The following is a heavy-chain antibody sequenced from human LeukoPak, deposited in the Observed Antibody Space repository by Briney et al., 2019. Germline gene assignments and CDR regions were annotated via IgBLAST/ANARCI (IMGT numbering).Heavy chain of an antibody. Sequence: SGPTLVNPTQTLTLTCSFSGFSLSTSGVGVAWIRQPPGKALEWLALIYWNDDKRYSPSLKSRLTITKDTSKNQVVLTMTNMDPVDTATYYCAHSRGHDFWSGYPHNWFDPWGQGTLVTVSS. J-gene: IGHJ5*02. CDR2: IYWNDDK. V-gene: IGHV2-5*01. CDR1: GFSLSTSGVG. CDR3: AHSRGHDFWSGYPHNWFDP. D-gene: IGHD3-3*01.